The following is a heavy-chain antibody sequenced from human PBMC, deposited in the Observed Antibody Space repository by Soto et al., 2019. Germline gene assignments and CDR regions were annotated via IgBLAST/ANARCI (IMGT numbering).Heavy chain of an antibody. Sequence: QVQLVESGGGVVQPARSLRLSCAASGFTFSSYGMHWVRQAPGKGLEWVAVISYDGSNKYYADSVKGRFTISRDNSKNTRYLEMNSLRAEDTAVYYCAKHRGPGYYYYYGMDVWGQGTTVTVSS. V-gene: IGHV3-30*18. J-gene: IGHJ6*02. CDR1: GFTFSSYG. CDR2: ISYDGSNK. CDR3: AKHRGPGYYYYYGMDV.